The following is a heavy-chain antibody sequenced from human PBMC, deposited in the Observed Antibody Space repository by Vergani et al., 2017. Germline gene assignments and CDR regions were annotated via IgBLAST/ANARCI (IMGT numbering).Heavy chain of an antibody. D-gene: IGHD6-13*01. J-gene: IGHJ4*02. CDR1: GGSISSGGYY. CDR2: IYYSGST. V-gene: IGHV4-61*08. CDR3: ARATPSDGTNDY. Sequence: QVQLQESGPGLVKPSQTLSLTCTVSGGSISSGGYYWSWIRQHPGKGLEWIGYIYYSGSTNYNPSLTSRVTISVDTSKNQFALKLSSVTAADTAVYYCARATPSDGTNDYWGQGTLVTVSS.